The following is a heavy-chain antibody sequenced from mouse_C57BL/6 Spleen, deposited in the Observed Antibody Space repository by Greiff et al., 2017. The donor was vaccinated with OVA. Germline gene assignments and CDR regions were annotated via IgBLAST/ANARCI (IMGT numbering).Heavy chain of an antibody. CDR3: ANDGAWFAY. CDR2: IYPGDGDT. J-gene: IGHJ3*01. CDR1: GYAFSSSW. V-gene: IGHV1-82*01. Sequence: VQLVESGPELVKPGASVKISCKASGYAFSSSWMNWVKQRPGKGLEWIGRIYPGDGDTNYNGKFKGKATLTADKSSSTAYMQLSSLTSEDSAVYFCANDGAWFAYWGQGTLVTVSA.